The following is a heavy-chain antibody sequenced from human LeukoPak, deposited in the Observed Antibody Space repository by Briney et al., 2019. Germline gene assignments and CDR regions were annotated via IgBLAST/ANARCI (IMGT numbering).Heavy chain of an antibody. V-gene: IGHV4-59*01. CDR3: ARSMVRGASDYFDY. CDR1: GGSISSYH. D-gene: IGHD3-10*01. CDR2: IYYSGST. Sequence: SETLSLTCTVSGGSISSYHWSWIRQPPGKGLEWIGYIYYSGSTNYNPSLKSRVTISVDTSKNQFSLKLSSVTAADTAVYYCARSMVRGASDYFDYWGQGTLVTVSS. J-gene: IGHJ4*02.